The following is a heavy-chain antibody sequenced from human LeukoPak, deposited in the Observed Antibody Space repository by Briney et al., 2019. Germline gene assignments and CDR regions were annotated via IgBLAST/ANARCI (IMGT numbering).Heavy chain of an antibody. CDR2: ISYDGSNK. D-gene: IGHD3-9*01. CDR1: GFTFSSYA. Sequence: GGSLRLSCAASGFTFSSYAMHWVRQAPGKGLEWVAVISYDGSNKYYADSVKGRFTISRDNSKNTLYLQMNSLRAEDTAVYYCARGAYYDILTGYYNVSFDYWGQGTLVTVSS. V-gene: IGHV3-30*04. CDR3: ARGAYYDILTGYYNVSFDY. J-gene: IGHJ4*02.